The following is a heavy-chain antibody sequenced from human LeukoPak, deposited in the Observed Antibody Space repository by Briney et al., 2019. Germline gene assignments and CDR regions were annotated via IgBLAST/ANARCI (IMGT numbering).Heavy chain of an antibody. D-gene: IGHD4-23*01. V-gene: IGHV1-69*06. CDR1: GGTFSSYA. J-gene: IGHJ5*02. Sequence: SVKVSCKASGGTFSSYAISWVRQAPGQGLEWMGGIIPIFGTANYAQKFQGRVTITADKSTSTAYMELSSLRSEDTAVHYCARGYHGLRWYRVGGFHHNWFDPWGQGTLVTVSS. CDR3: ARGYHGLRWYRVGGFHHNWFDP. CDR2: IIPIFGTA.